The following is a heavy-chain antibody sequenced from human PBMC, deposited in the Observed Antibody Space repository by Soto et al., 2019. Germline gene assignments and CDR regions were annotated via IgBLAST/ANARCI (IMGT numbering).Heavy chain of an antibody. CDR3: VRDGTKTLRDWFDP. V-gene: IGHV4-4*07. J-gene: IGHJ5*02. D-gene: IGHD1-1*01. CDR2: IYATGTT. Sequence: SETLSLTCTVSGASISGFYWSWIRKSAGKGLEWTGRIYATGTTDYNPSLKSRVMMSVDTSKKQFSLRLRSVTAADTAVYYCVRDGTKTLRDWFDPWGQGISVTVSS. CDR1: GASISGFY.